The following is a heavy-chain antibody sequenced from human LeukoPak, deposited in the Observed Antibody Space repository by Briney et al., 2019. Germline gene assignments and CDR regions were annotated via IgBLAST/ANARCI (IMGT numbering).Heavy chain of an antibody. V-gene: IGHV3-21*05. CDR2: ISSRGSYT. CDR3: ARVGIEVSAHPEVGMLLWI. CDR1: GFTFSSYA. J-gene: IGHJ3*02. Sequence: KPGGSLRLSCAASGFTFSSYAMHWVRQAPGKGLEWVSYISSRGSYTIYADSVRGRFSVSRDNAKKSLYLQMNSLRAEDTAVYYCARVGIEVSAHPEVGMLLWIWGQGTMVTVSS. D-gene: IGHD3-22*01.